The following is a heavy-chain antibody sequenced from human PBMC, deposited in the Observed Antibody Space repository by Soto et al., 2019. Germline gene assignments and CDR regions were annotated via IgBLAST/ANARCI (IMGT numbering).Heavy chain of an antibody. CDR3: AKDEPGYSSSCRSCDY. V-gene: IGHV3-23*01. CDR1: GFTFSSYA. D-gene: IGHD6-13*01. CDR2: ISGSGGST. J-gene: IGHJ4*02. Sequence: VGSLRLSCAASGFTFSSYAMSWVRQAPGKGLEWVSAISGSGGSTYYADSVKGRFTISRDNSKNTLYLQMNSLRAEDTAVYYCAKDEPGYSSSCRSCDYWGQGTLVTVSS.